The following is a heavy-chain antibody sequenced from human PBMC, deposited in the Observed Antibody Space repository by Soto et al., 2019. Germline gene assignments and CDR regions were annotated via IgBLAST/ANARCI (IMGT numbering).Heavy chain of an antibody. Sequence: SETLSLTCTVSGGSISSSSYYWGWIRQPPGKGLEWIGSFYYSGSTYYNPSLKSRVTISVDTSKNQFSLKLSSVTAADTAVYYCARHFTVTSNWFDPWGQGTLVTVSS. CDR1: GGSISSSSYY. J-gene: IGHJ5*02. CDR2: FYYSGST. D-gene: IGHD4-17*01. V-gene: IGHV4-39*01. CDR3: ARHFTVTSNWFDP.